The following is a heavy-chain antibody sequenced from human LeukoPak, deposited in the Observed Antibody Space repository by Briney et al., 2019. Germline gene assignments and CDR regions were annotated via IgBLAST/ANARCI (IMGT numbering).Heavy chain of an antibody. CDR1: GFTFSSHA. J-gene: IGHJ4*02. V-gene: IGHV3-48*04. Sequence: PGGSLRLSCAASGFTFSSHAMNWVRQAPGKGLEWVSYISISSSSVYYADSVKGRFTISRDNAKNSLYLQMNSLRAEDTALYYCAKGGVDYSNYIDYWGQGTLVTVSS. CDR2: ISISSSSV. D-gene: IGHD4-11*01. CDR3: AKGGVDYSNYIDY.